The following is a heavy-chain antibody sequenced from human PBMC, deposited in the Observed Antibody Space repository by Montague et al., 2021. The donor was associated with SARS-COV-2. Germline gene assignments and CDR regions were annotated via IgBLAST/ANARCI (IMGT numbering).Heavy chain of an antibody. Sequence: SLRLSCAASGFTFSSYGMHWVRQAPGKGLEWVAIIWYDGSKNYYADSVKGRFTISRDNSKNTLYLQMNTLRAEDTAVYYCARDSSSGSDGYYYYGMDVWGQGTTVTVSS. CDR3: ARDSSSGSDGYYYYGMDV. V-gene: IGHV3-33*01. D-gene: IGHD6-13*01. J-gene: IGHJ6*02. CDR1: GFTFSSYG. CDR2: IWYDGSKN.